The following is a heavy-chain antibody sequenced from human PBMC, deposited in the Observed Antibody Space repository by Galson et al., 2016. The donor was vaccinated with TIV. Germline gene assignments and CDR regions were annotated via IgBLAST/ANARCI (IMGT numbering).Heavy chain of an antibody. V-gene: IGHV1-69*06. Sequence: SVKVSCKASGVTFSRYAFNWVRQAPGQGLEWMGRIIPIFDTTNYAQNFQGRVTIIADKSTNTVYMEVSRLRSDDTAVYYCARDSVSFGSGSYYPSSFDYWGQGTLVTVSS. CDR1: GVTFSRYA. D-gene: IGHD3-10*01. CDR3: ARDSVSFGSGSYYPSSFDY. J-gene: IGHJ4*02. CDR2: IIPIFDTT.